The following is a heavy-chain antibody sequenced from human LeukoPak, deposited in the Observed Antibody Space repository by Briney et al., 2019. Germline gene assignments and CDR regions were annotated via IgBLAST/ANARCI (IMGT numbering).Heavy chain of an antibody. D-gene: IGHD1-26*01. CDR2: IRYDGSNK. CDR1: GFTFSSYG. Sequence: GGSLRLSCAASGFTFSSYGMHWVRQAPGKGLEWVAFIRYDGSNKYYADSVKGRFTISRDNSKNTAYLQMNSLKTEDTAVYYCTSEGATGMEAFDIWGQGTMVTVSS. V-gene: IGHV3-30*02. CDR3: TSEGATGMEAFDI. J-gene: IGHJ3*02.